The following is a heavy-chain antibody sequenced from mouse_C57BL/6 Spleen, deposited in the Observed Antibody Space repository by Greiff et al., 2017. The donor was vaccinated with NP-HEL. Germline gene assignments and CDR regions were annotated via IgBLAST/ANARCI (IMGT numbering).Heavy chain of an antibody. J-gene: IGHJ4*01. CDR1: GFTFSSYT. V-gene: IGHV5-9*01. D-gene: IGHD1-1*01. CDR2: ISGGGGNT. Sequence: DVMLVESGGGLVKPGGSLKLSCAASGFTFSSYTMSWVRQTPEKRLEWVATISGGGGNTYYPDSVKGRFTISRDNAKNTLYLQMSSLRSEDTALYYCARRSKGGAMDYWGQGTSVTVSS. CDR3: ARRSKGGAMDY.